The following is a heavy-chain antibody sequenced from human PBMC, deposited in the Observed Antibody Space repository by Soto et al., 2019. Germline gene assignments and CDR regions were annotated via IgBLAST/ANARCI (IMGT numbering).Heavy chain of an antibody. CDR3: ARDQHYDFWSGYYGGWFDP. Sequence: QVQLVQSGAEVKKPGSSVKVSCKASGGTFSSYAISWVRQAPGQGLEWMGGIIPIFGTANYAQKFQGRVTITADESTSTAYMEPSSLRSEDMAVYYCARDQHYDFWSGYYGGWFDPWGQGTLVTVSS. J-gene: IGHJ5*02. V-gene: IGHV1-69*01. D-gene: IGHD3-3*01. CDR2: IIPIFGTA. CDR1: GGTFSSYA.